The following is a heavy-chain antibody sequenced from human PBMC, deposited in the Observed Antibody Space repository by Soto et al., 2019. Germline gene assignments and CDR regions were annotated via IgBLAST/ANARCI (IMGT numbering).Heavy chain of an antibody. D-gene: IGHD6-13*01. CDR2: IYGGGST. J-gene: IGHJ6*02. V-gene: IGHV3-53*01. CDR3: ARDIAPNSYYGLDA. CDR1: GFTVSSNY. Sequence: GGSLRLSCAASGFTVSSNYMNWVRQAPGKGLEWVSVIYGGGSTYYADSVKGRFTISRDSSKNILFLQMNSLRAEDTAVYYCARDIAPNSYYGLDAWGQGTTVTVSS.